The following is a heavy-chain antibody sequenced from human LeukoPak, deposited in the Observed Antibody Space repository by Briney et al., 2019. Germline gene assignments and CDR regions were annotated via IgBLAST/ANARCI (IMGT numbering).Heavy chain of an antibody. CDR2: VIPIFGTA. Sequence: SVKVSCKDSEGIFSSYATSWVRQAPGQGLEWMGCVIPIFGTANYAQKFQGRVTITADESTSTAYMELSSLRSEDTAVYYCATARIAARPGPWTEGFDPWGQGTLVTVSS. CDR3: ATARIAARPGPWTEGFDP. V-gene: IGHV1-69*13. CDR1: EGIFSSYA. D-gene: IGHD6-6*01. J-gene: IGHJ5*02.